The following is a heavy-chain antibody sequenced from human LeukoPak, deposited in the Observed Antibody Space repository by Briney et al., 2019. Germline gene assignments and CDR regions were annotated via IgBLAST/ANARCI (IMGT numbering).Heavy chain of an antibody. D-gene: IGHD3-10*01. CDR2: ISSSGSTI. CDR3: ARDAMVRGVISRWDY. CDR1: GFTFSTYS. Sequence: GGSLRLSCAASGFTFSTYSMNWVRQAPGKGLDWVSYISSSGSTIYYADSVKGRFTISRDNAKNSLYLQMNSLRAEDTAVYYCARDAMVRGVISRWDYWGQGTLVTVSS. J-gene: IGHJ4*02. V-gene: IGHV3-48*04.